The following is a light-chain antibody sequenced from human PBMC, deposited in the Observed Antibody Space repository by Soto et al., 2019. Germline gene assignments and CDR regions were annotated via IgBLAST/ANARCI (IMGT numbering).Light chain of an antibody. CDR2: EVS. V-gene: IGLV2-14*01. J-gene: IGLJ3*02. CDR3: SSYTSSSTWV. Sequence: QSALTQPASVSGSPGQSITISCTGTSSDSGGYNYVSWYQQHPGKAPKLMIYEVSNRPSGVSYRFSGSKSGNTASLTISGLQAEDEADYYCSSYTSSSTWVFGGGTKLTVL. CDR1: SSDSGGYNY.